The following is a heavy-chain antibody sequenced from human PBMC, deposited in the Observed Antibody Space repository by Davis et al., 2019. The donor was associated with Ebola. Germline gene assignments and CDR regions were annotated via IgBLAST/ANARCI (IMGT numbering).Heavy chain of an antibody. Sequence: GESLKISCAASGFTFSSYGMHWVRQAPGKGLEWVAVISYDGSNKYYADSVKGRFTISRDNSKNTLYLQMNSLRAEDTAVYYCAKDLTGTSPHYFDYWGQGTLVTVSS. V-gene: IGHV3-30*18. CDR2: ISYDGSNK. CDR1: GFTFSSYG. J-gene: IGHJ4*02. CDR3: AKDLTGTSPHYFDY. D-gene: IGHD1-7*01.